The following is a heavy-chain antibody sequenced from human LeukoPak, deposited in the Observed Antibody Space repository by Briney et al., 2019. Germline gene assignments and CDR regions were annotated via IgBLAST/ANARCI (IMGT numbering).Heavy chain of an antibody. D-gene: IGHD3-3*01. Sequence: RGAPRLSRAASGFTLCTYRMHRVPQAPGKRLVWVASINSDGSRTTYADSVKGRFTISRDNAKNTLYLQMNSLRAEDTAVYYCARFWSTSLDYWGQGTLVTVSS. CDR1: GFTLCTYR. V-gene: IGHV3-74*01. CDR2: INSDGSRT. J-gene: IGHJ4*02. CDR3: ARFWSTSLDY.